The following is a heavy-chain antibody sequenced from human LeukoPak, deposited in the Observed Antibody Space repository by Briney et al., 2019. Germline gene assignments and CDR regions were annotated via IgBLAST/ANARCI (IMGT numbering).Heavy chain of an antibody. CDR1: GGSITSYY. CDR2: FYYSGST. D-gene: IGHD2-15*01. CDR3: ARGYCRGGSCPTFDY. Sequence: SETLSLTCTVSGGSITSYYWNWIRQPPGKGLEWIGYFYYSGSTNYNPSLKSRVTISGDTSKNQFSLKLSSVTAADTAVYYCARGYCRGGSCPTFDYWGQGTLVTVSS. J-gene: IGHJ4*02. V-gene: IGHV4-59*01.